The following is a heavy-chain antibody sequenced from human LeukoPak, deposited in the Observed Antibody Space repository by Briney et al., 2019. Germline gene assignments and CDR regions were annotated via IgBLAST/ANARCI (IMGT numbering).Heavy chain of an antibody. V-gene: IGHV4-39*01. CDR2: IYYSGTT. CDR1: GGSISSSSEY. D-gene: IGHD4/OR15-4a*01. CDR3: ARPYGGNPGYFDY. Sequence: NPSETLSLTCTISGGSISSSSEYCGWIRQPPGKGLEWIGNIYYSGTTYYNPSLKSRVTISVDTSKSQFSLKLGSVTAADSAVYYCARPYGGNPGYFDYWGQGTLITVSS. J-gene: IGHJ4*02.